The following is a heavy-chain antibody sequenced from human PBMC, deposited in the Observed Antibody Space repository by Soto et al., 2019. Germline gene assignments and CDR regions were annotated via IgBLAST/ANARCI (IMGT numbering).Heavy chain of an antibody. CDR2: ISGSGGST. CDR3: AKDDSNYSHSGAKFNAYCYYYYMDV. J-gene: IGHJ6*03. Sequence: EVQLLESGGGLVQPGGSLRLSCAASGFTFSSYAMSWVRQAPGKGLEWVSAISGSGGSTYYADSVKGRFTISRDNSKNTLYLQMNSLRAEDTAVYYCAKDDSNYSHSGAKFNAYCYYYYMDVWGKGTTVTVSS. V-gene: IGHV3-23*01. CDR1: GFTFSSYA. D-gene: IGHD4-4*01.